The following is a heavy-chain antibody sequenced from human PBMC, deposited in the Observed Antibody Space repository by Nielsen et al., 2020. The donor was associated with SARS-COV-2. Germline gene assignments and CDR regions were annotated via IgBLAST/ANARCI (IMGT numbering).Heavy chain of an antibody. D-gene: IGHD4-17*01. J-gene: IGHJ4*02. CDR3: ARVDYGDHGGDY. CDR2: ISYSGST. V-gene: IGHV4-39*07. CDR1: GGSISNSLYY. Sequence: SETLSLTCTVSGGSISNSLYYWGWIRQPPGKGLEWIGSISYSGSTSYNPSLNSRVTISVDKSKNQFSLKLSSVTAADTAVYYCARVDYGDHGGDYWGQGTLVTVSS.